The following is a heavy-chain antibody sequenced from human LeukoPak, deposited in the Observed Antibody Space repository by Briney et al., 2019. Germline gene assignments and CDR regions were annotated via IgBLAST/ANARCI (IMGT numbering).Heavy chain of an antibody. Sequence: ASVKVSCKASGYTFTSHYITWVRQAPGQGLEWVGWISAYNGRTNYAQKFQGRVTMTIDTSTTTAYMDLRSLTSDDTAIYYCTKAGAMVATVDFWGQGTLVTVSS. J-gene: IGHJ4*02. V-gene: IGHV1-18*01. CDR3: TKAGAMVATVDF. CDR1: GYTFTSHY. D-gene: IGHD1-14*01. CDR2: ISAYNGRT.